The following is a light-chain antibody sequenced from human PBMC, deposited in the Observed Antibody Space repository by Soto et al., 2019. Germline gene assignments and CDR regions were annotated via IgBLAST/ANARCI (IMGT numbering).Light chain of an antibody. CDR2: SAS. V-gene: IGKV3-11*01. J-gene: IGKJ4*01. CDR3: QQRTNWPPT. CDR1: QSVRND. Sequence: EIVLTQSPATLSLSPGERATLSCRASQSVRNDLVWYHQKPGQAPRVLIYSASNRATGIPARFSGSGSGTDLTLTISSLEPEDFAVYYCQQRTNWPPTLGGGTKVEMK.